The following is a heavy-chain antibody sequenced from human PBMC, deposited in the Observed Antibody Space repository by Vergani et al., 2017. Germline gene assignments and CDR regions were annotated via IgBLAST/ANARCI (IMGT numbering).Heavy chain of an antibody. CDR2: IYYSGST. CDR1: GGSLSSGGYY. Sequence: QVQLQESGPGLVKPSQTLSLTCTVSGGSLSSGGYYWSWIRQHPGKGLEWIGYIYYSGSTYYNPSLKSRVTISVDTSKNQFSLKLSSVTAADTAVYYCARAVAEVVTAPYWYFDLWGRGTLVTVSS. CDR3: ARAVAEVVTAPYWYFDL. D-gene: IGHD2-21*02. J-gene: IGHJ2*01. V-gene: IGHV4-31*03.